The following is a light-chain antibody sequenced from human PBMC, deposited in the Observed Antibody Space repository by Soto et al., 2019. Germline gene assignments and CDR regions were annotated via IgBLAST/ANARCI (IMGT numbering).Light chain of an antibody. V-gene: IGKV3-20*01. CDR1: QSVSSY. Sequence: EIVMTQSPATLSVSPGETATLSCRASQSVSSYLAWYQQKPGQAPRLLIYDASNRATGIPDRFSGSGSGTDFTLTISRLEPEDFAVYYCQQYGRSPWTFGQGTKVDI. J-gene: IGKJ1*01. CDR3: QQYGRSPWT. CDR2: DAS.